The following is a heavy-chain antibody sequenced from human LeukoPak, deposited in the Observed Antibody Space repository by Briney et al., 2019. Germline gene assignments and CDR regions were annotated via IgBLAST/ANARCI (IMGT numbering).Heavy chain of an antibody. D-gene: IGHD5-24*01. CDR2: IYHSGFT. J-gene: IGHJ5*02. Sequence: SETLSLTCTVSGYSMSSGPYWGWIRQPPGKGLEWIGTIYHSGFTYYNLSLKSRITISIDTSKNQFSLKLSSVTAADTAVYYCARELEIGHTEDGEVWFDPWGQGTLVTVSS. V-gene: IGHV4-38-2*02. CDR1: GYSMSSGPY. CDR3: ARELEIGHTEDGEVWFDP.